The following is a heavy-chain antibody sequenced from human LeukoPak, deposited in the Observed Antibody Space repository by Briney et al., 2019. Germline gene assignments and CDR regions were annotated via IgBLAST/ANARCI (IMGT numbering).Heavy chain of an antibody. CDR3: ARDYDSSGYGSFDY. J-gene: IGHJ4*02. V-gene: IGHV1-18*01. CDR2: ISAYNGNT. D-gene: IGHD3-22*01. Sequence: GXGVXXXXWISAYNGNTNYAQKLQGRVTMTTDTSTSTAYMELRGLRSDDTAVYYCARDYDSSGYGSFDYWGQGTLVTVSS.